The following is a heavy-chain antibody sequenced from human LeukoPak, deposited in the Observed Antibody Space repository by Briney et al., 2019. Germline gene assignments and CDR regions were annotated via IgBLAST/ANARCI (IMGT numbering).Heavy chain of an antibody. D-gene: IGHD4-17*01. J-gene: IGHJ3*02. Sequence: ASETLSLTCAVSDDSFSSHYWTWIRQPPGKGLEWIGYISYIGSTSYNPSLKSRVTISIDTSKNQFSLKLSSVTAADTAVYYWARDLVTVTKGFDIWGQGTMVSVSS. CDR2: ISYIGST. CDR1: DDSFSSHY. CDR3: ARDLVTVTKGFDI. V-gene: IGHV4-59*11.